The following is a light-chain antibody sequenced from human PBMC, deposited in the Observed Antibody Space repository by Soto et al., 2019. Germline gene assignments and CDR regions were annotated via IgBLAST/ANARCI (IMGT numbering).Light chain of an antibody. CDR1: SSNLGDNT. J-gene: IGLJ1*01. V-gene: IGLV1-44*01. CDR3: AAWDASLDGYV. Sequence: VLTQPPSASGTPGQSVTISCSTSSSNLGDNTVNWYQHVPGTAPKLLIYSYDQRPSGVPDRFSGSKSGTSASLAISGLQSEDEADYYCAAWDASLDGYVFGTGTKVTV. CDR2: SYD.